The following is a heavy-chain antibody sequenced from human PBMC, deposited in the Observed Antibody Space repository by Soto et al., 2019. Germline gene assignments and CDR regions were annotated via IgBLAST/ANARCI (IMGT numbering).Heavy chain of an antibody. Sequence: SETLSLTCTVSGGSISSSCYYWGWIRQPPGKGLEWIGTIYYSGSTYYNPSLKSRVTISVDTSKNQFSLKLSSVTAADTAVYYCARDNNLFDYWGQGTLVTVSS. CDR1: GGSISSSCYY. V-gene: IGHV4-39*07. CDR3: ARDNNLFDY. J-gene: IGHJ4*02. D-gene: IGHD1-20*01. CDR2: IYYSGST.